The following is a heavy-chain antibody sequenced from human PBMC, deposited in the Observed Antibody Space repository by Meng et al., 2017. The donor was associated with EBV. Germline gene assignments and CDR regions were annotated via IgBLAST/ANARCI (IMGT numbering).Heavy chain of an antibody. Sequence: LCGGAGKKPGSSVKFPCRTYGGTFRSDAVSWVRQAPGQGLEWMGGLIPMSGAPHYAQKFQDRVTIIADESTSTHSMELNNLRFEDTAMYYCASESGRGFTPDYWGQGTLVTVSS. J-gene: IGHJ4*02. V-gene: IGHV1-69*01. CDR1: GGTFRSDA. CDR2: LIPMSGAP. CDR3: ASESGRGFTPDY. D-gene: IGHD3-10*01.